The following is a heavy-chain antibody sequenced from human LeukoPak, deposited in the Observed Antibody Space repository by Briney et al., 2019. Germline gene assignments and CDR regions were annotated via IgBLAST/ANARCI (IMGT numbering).Heavy chain of an antibody. Sequence: PSETLSLTRTVSGGSISSYYWSWIRQPPGKGLEWIGSIYYSGSTNYNPSLKSRVTLSVDTSKNQFSLKLSSVTAADTAVYYCAREGTSGTHLNWFDPWGQGTLVTVSS. CDR2: IYYSGST. CDR1: GGSISSYY. CDR3: AREGTSGTHLNWFDP. J-gene: IGHJ5*02. D-gene: IGHD1-1*01. V-gene: IGHV4-59*01.